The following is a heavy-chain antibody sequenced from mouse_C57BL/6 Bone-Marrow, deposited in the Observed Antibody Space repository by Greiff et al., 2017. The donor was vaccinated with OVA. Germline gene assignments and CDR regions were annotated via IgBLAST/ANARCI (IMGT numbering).Heavy chain of an antibody. CDR1: GYTFPSYC. CDR2: IYPGSGST. Sequence: QVHLQQSGAELVKPGASVKMSCKASGYTFPSYCITWVQQRPGQGLEWLGDIYPGSGSTNYNEKFKSKATLTVDTSSSTAYMQLSSLTSEDSAVYYCAKSFYAMDYWGQGTSVTVSS. CDR3: AKSFYAMDY. J-gene: IGHJ4*01. V-gene: IGHV1-55*01.